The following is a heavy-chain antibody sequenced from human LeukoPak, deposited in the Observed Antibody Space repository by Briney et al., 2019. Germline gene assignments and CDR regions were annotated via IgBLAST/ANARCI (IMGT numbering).Heavy chain of an antibody. D-gene: IGHD4/OR15-4a*01. V-gene: IGHV3-53*01. J-gene: IGHJ4*02. CDR3: ARTVVITSTADYFDH. CDR1: GFTFSSYS. Sequence: PGGSLRLSCAASGFTFSSYSMNWVRQAPGKGLEWVSVLYSGGSAYYADSVKGRFTISRDNSKNTLYLQMNGLRVEDTAVYYCARTVVITSTADYFDHWGQGTLVTVSS. CDR2: LYSGGSA.